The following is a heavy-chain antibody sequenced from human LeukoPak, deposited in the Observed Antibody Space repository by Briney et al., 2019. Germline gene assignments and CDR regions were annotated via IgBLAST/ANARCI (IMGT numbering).Heavy chain of an antibody. J-gene: IGHJ6*03. CDR3: ARGGIESSTWGTFDYYMDV. CDR1: GFTFSSYA. V-gene: IGHV3-23*01. CDR2: FSGSCCRT. Sequence: GGSLRLSCAASGFTFSSYAMSWVRDAQGKGLEWVSVFSGSCCRTYYANSVKGRFTISRDKAENTLYLQMNSLRAEDTAMYYCARGGIESSTWGTFDYYMDVWGKGTTVTVSS. D-gene: IGHD7-27*01.